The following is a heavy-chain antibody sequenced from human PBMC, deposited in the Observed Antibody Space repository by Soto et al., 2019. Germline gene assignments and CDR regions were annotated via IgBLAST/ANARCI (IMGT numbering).Heavy chain of an antibody. CDR2: IKQDGSEK. V-gene: IGHV3-7*05. D-gene: IGHD6-19*01. CDR3: ARDDSDWDSSGWYFDY. Sequence: GGSLRLSCAASGFTFSSYWMSWVRQAPGKGLEWVANIKQDGSEKYYVDSVKGRFTISRDNAKNSLYLQMNSLRAEDTAVYYCARDDSDWDSSGWYFDYWGQGTLVTVSS. CDR1: GFTFSSYW. J-gene: IGHJ4*02.